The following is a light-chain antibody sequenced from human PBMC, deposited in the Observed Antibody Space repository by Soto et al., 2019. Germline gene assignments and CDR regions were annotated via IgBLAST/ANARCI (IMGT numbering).Light chain of an antibody. CDR2: AAS. CDR1: QTITKY. CDR3: RESLTTPTT. V-gene: IGKV1-39*01. Sequence: DIQMTQSPSSLSASVGDRVTMTCRASQTITKYLPWYQQKPGKAPKLLIYAASTLQSGVPSRFSGSVSGTEFTLTIGGLQPEDFATYYCRESLTTPTTFGQGTKLDI. J-gene: IGKJ2*01.